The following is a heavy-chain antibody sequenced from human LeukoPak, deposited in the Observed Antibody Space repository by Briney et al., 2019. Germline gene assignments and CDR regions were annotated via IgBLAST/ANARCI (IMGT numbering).Heavy chain of an antibody. J-gene: IGHJ4*02. V-gene: IGHV3-23*01. CDR2: ISGSGGST. CDR3: AKEHPNSYGSGSYNFDY. Sequence: GGSLRLSCAASGFTFSSYAMTWVRQAPGKGLEWVSAISGSGGSTYYADSVKGRSTISRDNSMNTLYLQMNSLRAEDTALYYCAKEHPNSYGSGSYNFDYWGQGTLVTVSS. D-gene: IGHD3-10*01. CDR1: GFTFSSYA.